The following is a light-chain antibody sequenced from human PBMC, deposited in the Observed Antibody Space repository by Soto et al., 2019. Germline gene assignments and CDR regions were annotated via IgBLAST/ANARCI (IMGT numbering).Light chain of an antibody. Sequence: DIQMTQSPSSLSASVGDRVTITCRASQGISNYLAWYQQKPGKVPKLLLYAASTLQSGLPSRYSGSGSGTDFTLPIRRLQPDDVASYYCHMYSSASTFGGGTKVEI. CDR1: QGISNY. V-gene: IGKV1-27*01. CDR3: HMYSSAST. CDR2: AAS. J-gene: IGKJ4*01.